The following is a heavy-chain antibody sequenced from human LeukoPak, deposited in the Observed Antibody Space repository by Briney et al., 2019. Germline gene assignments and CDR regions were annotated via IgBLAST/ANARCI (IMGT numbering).Heavy chain of an antibody. CDR1: GGSVSSQY. V-gene: IGHV4-59*02. J-gene: IGHJ4*02. Sequence: SETLSLTCSVSGGSVSSQYWSWTRQSPGTGLEWIGCIHSNGRTNYNPSLESRVTISVDTSKNQFSLKLTSVTAADTAVYYCARGVTYWGQGILVTVSS. CDR2: IHSNGRT. CDR3: ARGVTY. D-gene: IGHD2-21*02.